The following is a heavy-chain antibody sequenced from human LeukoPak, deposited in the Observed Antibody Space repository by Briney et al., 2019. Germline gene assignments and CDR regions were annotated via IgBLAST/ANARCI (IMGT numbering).Heavy chain of an antibody. J-gene: IGHJ5*02. V-gene: IGHV5-10-1*01. Sequence: GESLKISCKGSGYSFTSYWISWVRQMPGKGLEWMGRIDPSASYTNYSPSFQGHVTISADKSISTAYLQWSSLKASDTAMYYCARRGYCSSTSCYEGTNWFDPWGQGTLVTVSS. CDR1: GYSFTSYW. CDR2: IDPSASYT. CDR3: ARRGYCSSTSCYEGTNWFDP. D-gene: IGHD2-2*01.